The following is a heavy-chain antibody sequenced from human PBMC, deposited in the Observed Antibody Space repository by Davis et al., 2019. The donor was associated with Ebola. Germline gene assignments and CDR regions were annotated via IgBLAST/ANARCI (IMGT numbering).Heavy chain of an antibody. Sequence: MPSETLSLTCTVSGGSISRGDYYWSWIRQPPGKGLEWIGYIYYSGSTNYNPSLKSRVTISVDTSKNQFSLKLSSVTAADTAVYYCARVLPEEGMDVWGQGTTVTVSS. CDR3: ARVLPEEGMDV. CDR2: IYYSGST. CDR1: GGSISRGDYY. V-gene: IGHV4-30-4*01. J-gene: IGHJ6*02. D-gene: IGHD3-10*01.